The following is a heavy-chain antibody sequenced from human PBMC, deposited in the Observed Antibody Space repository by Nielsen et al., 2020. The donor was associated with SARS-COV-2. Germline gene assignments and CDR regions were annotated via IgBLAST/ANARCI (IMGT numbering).Heavy chain of an antibody. CDR2: ISYDGSNK. D-gene: IGHD1-26*01. CDR3: ARDGSPWEYFYYGLDV. Sequence: GGSLRLSCASSGFTFSSYAMHWVRQAPGKGLEWVAVISYDGSNKYYADSVKGRFTISRDNSKNSLYLQMNRLRAEDTAVFYCARDGSPWEYFYYGLDVWGPGTTVTVSS. J-gene: IGHJ6*02. CDR1: GFTFSSYA. V-gene: IGHV3-30*04.